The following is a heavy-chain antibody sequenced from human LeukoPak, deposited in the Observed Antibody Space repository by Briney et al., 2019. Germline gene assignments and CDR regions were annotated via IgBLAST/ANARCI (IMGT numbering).Heavy chain of an antibody. CDR3: ARSGLYYYYYYGMDV. D-gene: IGHD2-15*01. CDR2: ISGSGGST. V-gene: IGHV3-23*01. Sequence: GGSLRLSCAASGFTFSSYAMSWVRQAPGKGLEWVSAISGSGGSTYYADSVKGRFTISRDNAKNSLYLQMNSLRAEDTAVYYCARSGLYYYYYYGMDVWGQGTTVTVSS. J-gene: IGHJ6*02. CDR1: GFTFSSYA.